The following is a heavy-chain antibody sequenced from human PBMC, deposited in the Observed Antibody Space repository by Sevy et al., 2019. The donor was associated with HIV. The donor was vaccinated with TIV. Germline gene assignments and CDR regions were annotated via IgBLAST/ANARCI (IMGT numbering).Heavy chain of an antibody. CDR2: IYYNGNI. CDR3: ADENAWCRGAS. CDR1: GVSITSHD. D-gene: IGHD2-15*01. J-gene: IGHJ5*02. V-gene: IGHV4-59*08. Sequence: SETLSLTCTVSGVSITSHDWNWIRQPPGKGLEWIANIYYNGNINYNPSLKSRVTFSLDTSKNQFSLRLSSVTAADTSMDDCADENAWCRGASWGQGTLVTVSS.